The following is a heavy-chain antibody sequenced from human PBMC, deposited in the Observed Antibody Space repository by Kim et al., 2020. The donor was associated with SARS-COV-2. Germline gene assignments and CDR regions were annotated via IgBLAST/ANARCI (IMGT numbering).Heavy chain of an antibody. Sequence: SETLSLTCTVSGGSISSYYWSWIRQLPGKGLEWIGYICYSGSTNDNPSLKRGVTISVDTSENQFSLKLSSVTAADTAVYYFARGFDCWGQGTLVTVPA. CDR1: GGSISSYY. CDR3: ARGFDC. V-gene: IGHV4-59*13. CDR2: ICYSGST. J-gene: IGHJ4*02.